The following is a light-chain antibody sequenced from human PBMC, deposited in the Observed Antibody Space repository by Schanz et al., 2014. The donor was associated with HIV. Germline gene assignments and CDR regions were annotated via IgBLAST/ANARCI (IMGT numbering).Light chain of an antibody. V-gene: IGLV2-14*03. CDR2: DVS. J-gene: IGLJ2*01. CDR3: SSHAGRNSFVV. Sequence: QSALTQPPSVSGSPGQSVTISCTGTSIDVGGYDYVSWYQKHPDKAPRLIIYDVSNRPSGVSSRFSGSKSGNTASLTISGLQAEDEADYYCSSHAGRNSFVVFGGGTKLTVL. CDR1: SIDVGGYDY.